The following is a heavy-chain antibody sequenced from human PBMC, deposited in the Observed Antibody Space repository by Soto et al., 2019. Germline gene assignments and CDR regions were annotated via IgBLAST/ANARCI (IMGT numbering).Heavy chain of an antibody. Sequence: PGESLKISCKGSGYNFTSYWINWVRQMPGKGLEWMARIDPSDSYINYSPSFEGHVTISVDKSISTAYLQWSSLRASDTAMYYCTGRQRGSFADLWGQGTLVTVSS. D-gene: IGHD1-26*01. J-gene: IGHJ5*02. CDR1: GYNFTSYW. V-gene: IGHV5-10-1*01. CDR2: IDPSDSYI. CDR3: TGRQRGSFADL.